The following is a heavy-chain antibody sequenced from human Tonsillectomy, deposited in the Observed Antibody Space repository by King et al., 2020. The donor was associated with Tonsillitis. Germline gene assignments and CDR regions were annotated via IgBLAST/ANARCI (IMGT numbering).Heavy chain of an antibody. CDR3: ANDIQQWPGDLDY. CDR2: ISAGGYST. Sequence: VQLVESGGGLVQPGGSLRLSCAASGFTFGSYVMSWVRQAPGKGLEWVSGISAGGYSTYYTDSVKGRLTISRDNSKNTLHLQMNRLRADDTAVYYCANDIQQWPGDLDYWGQGTLVPVSS. CDR1: GFTFGSYV. J-gene: IGHJ4*02. V-gene: IGHV3-23*04. D-gene: IGHD6-19*01.